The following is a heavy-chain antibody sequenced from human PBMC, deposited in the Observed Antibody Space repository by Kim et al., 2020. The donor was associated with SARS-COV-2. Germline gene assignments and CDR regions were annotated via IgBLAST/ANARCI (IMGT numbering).Heavy chain of an antibody. CDR3: ARVAGFTIFGVVPGNYYYMDV. Sequence: GGYLRLSCAASGFTFSSYWMHWVRQAPGKGLVWVSRINSDGSSTSYADSVKGRFTISRDNAKNTLYLQMNSLRAEDTAVYYCARVAGFTIFGVVPGNYYYMDVWGKGTTVTVSS. CDR2: INSDGSST. V-gene: IGHV3-74*01. CDR1: GFTFSSYW. J-gene: IGHJ6*03. D-gene: IGHD3-3*01.